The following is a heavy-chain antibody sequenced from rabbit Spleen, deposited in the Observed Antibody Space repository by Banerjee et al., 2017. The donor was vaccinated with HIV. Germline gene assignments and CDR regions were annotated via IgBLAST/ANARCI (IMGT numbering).Heavy chain of an antibody. CDR2: SYAGSSGST. CDR3: ARDRGSGWGDAFDP. Sequence: QSLEASGGGLVKPGASLTLTCNASGFSFNSGYDMCWVRQAPGKGLEWIACSYAGSSGSTYSASWAKGRFTISKTSSTTVTLQMTSLTAADTATYFCARDRGSGWGDAFDPWGPGTLVTVS. D-gene: IGHD4-1*01. CDR1: GFSFNSGYD. V-gene: IGHV1S40*01. J-gene: IGHJ2*01.